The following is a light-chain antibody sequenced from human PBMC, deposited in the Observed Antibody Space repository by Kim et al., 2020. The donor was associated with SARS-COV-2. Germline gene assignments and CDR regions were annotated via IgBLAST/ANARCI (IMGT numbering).Light chain of an antibody. Sequence: PGERATLSCRASQSVSSNLAWYQQKPGQAPRLLIYGASTRATGIPVRFSGSGSGTEFTLTISSLQSEDFAVYYCQQYNNWPPPMYTFGQGTKLEI. CDR2: GAS. J-gene: IGKJ2*01. CDR1: QSVSSN. V-gene: IGKV3-15*01. CDR3: QQYNNWPPPMYT.